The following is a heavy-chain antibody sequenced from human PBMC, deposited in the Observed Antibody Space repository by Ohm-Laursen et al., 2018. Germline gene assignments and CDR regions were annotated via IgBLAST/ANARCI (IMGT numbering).Heavy chain of an antibody. D-gene: IGHD3-16*02. CDR3: ARDYDYVWGSYRYTYYFDY. V-gene: IGHV3-48*01. Sequence: SLRLSCAASGFTFSSYSMNWVRQAPGKGLEWVSYISSSSSTIYYADSVKGRFTISRDNAKNSLYLQMNSLRAEDTAVYYCARDYDYVWGSYRYTYYFDYWGQGTLVTVSS. CDR2: ISSSSSTI. J-gene: IGHJ4*02. CDR1: GFTFSSYS.